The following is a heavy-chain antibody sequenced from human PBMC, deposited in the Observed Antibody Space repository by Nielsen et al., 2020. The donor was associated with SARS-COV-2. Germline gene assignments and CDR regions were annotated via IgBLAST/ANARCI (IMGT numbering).Heavy chain of an antibody. Sequence: GGSLRLSCAASGFTFDDYAMHWVRQAPGKGLEWVSGISWNSGSMGYADSVKGRFTISRDNAKNSLYLQMNSLRAEDTALYYCAKIAAAGTASYWGQGTLVTVSS. CDR2: ISWNSGSM. J-gene: IGHJ4*02. CDR1: GFTFDDYA. D-gene: IGHD6-13*01. CDR3: AKIAAAGTASY. V-gene: IGHV3-9*01.